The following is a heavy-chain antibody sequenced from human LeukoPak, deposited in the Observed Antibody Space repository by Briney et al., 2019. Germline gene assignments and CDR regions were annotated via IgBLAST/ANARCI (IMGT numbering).Heavy chain of an antibody. CDR3: ARENNSGWYRKAAFDY. CDR2: INPNGGGT. J-gene: IGHJ4*02. CDR1: GYTFTDYY. Sequence: ASVKVSCKSSGYTFTDYYMHWVRQAPGQGLEWMGWINPNGGGTNYAQGFQGRVTMTRDTSIGTAYMELSSLISDGTAIYYCARENNSGWYRKAAFDYWGQGTLVTVTS. D-gene: IGHD6-19*01. V-gene: IGHV1-2*02.